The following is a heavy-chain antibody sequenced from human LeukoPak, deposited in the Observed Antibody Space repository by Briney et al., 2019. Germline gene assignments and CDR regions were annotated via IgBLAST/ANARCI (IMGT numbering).Heavy chain of an antibody. CDR2: ISTDGGGT. J-gene: IGHJ4*02. CDR3: VKIDGYQYDY. CDR1: GFSLSTYA. D-gene: IGHD5-24*01. V-gene: IGHV3-64D*06. Sequence: GGSLRLSCLESGFSLSTYALYLVRQAPGKGLDCVSGISTDGGGTYYADSVKGRFTISRDISKSTLYLPMSSLSPEDTAVYYCVKIDGYQYDYWGQGTLVTVSS.